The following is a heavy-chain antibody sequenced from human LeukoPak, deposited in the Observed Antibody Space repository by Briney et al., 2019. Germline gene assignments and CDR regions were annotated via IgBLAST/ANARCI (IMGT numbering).Heavy chain of an antibody. D-gene: IGHD1-26*01. Sequence: PSETLSLTCTVSGGSISSSGYFCSWIRQHPGRGLEWIGYIYYSGSTYYNPSLGSRVTISLDTSKNQFSLKLSSVTAADTAVYYCARGEDQRGNYYYYGMDVWGQGTTVTVSS. V-gene: IGHV4-31*03. J-gene: IGHJ6*02. CDR3: ARGEDQRGNYYYYGMDV. CDR2: IYYSGST. CDR1: GGSISSSGYF.